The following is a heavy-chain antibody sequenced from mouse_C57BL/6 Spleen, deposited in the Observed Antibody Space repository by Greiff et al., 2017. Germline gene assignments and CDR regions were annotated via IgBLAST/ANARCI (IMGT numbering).Heavy chain of an antibody. V-gene: IGHV6-6*01. Sequence: EVKLMESGGGLVQPGGSMKLSCAASGFTFSDAWMDWVRQSPEQGLEWVAEIRNKANNHASYYAESVKGRFTNSRYDSKSSVYLQMNSSRAEDTGIYCWTGGNSWFAYWGQGTLVTVSA. D-gene: IGHD2-1*01. CDR1: GFTFSDAW. CDR2: IRNKANNHAS. J-gene: IGHJ3*01. CDR3: TGGNSWFAY.